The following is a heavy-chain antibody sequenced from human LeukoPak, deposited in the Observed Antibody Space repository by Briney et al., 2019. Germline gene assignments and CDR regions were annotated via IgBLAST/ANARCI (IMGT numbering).Heavy chain of an antibody. V-gene: IGHV3-23*01. CDR1: GFTFSTYA. CDR3: AKASTVLKPIGS. D-gene: IGHD1-14*01. CDR2: ISPIGSRT. Sequence: HPGGSLRLSCAASGFTFSTYAMNWLRQAPGKGLEWVSAISPIGSRTYYADSVKGRFTISRDNSKNTLYLQMNSLRAGDTAIYYCAKASTVLKPIGSWGQGTLVTVSS. J-gene: IGHJ4*02.